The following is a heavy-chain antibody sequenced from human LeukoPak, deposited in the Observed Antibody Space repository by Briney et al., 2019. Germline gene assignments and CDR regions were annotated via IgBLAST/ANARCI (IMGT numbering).Heavy chain of an antibody. CDR3: ASYIAAAGTFQY. V-gene: IGHV4-59*08. D-gene: IGHD6-13*01. CDR2: IYYSGST. J-gene: IGHJ1*01. CDR1: GGSISSYY. Sequence: SETLSPTCTVSGGSISSYYWSWIRQPPGKGLEWIGYIYYSGSTNYNPSLKSRVTISVDTSKNQFSLKLSSVTAADTAVYYCASYIAAAGTFQYWGQGTLVTVSS.